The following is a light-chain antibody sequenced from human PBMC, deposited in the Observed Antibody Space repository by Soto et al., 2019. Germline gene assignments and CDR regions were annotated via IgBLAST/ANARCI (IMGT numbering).Light chain of an antibody. V-gene: IGLV2-14*01. Sequence: QSALTQPASASASPGQSITLSCTGTNSDVGGYDFVSWYQLHPGKAPKLIIYDVIYRPSGISNRFSGSKSGNTASLTVSGLQAEDEADYYCSSYTTSTAVIFGGGTKLTVL. J-gene: IGLJ2*01. CDR2: DVI. CDR3: SSYTTSTAVI. CDR1: NSDVGGYDF.